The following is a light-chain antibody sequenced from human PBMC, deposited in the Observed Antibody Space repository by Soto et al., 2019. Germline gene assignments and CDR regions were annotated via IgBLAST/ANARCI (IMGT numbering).Light chain of an antibody. V-gene: IGKV3-20*01. CDR2: GAS. J-gene: IGKJ1*01. CDR3: QQYGITPWT. Sequence: EIVLTQSPGTLSLSPGERATLSCRASQSVSSSYLAWYQQKPGQAPRLLIYGASSRATGIPDRFSGSGSGTDFPLTISRLEPEDCAMYYCQQYGITPWTFGQGTMVQI. CDR1: QSVSSSY.